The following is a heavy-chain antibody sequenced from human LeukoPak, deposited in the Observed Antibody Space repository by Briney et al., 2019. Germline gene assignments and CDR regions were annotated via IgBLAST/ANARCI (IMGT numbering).Heavy chain of an antibody. V-gene: IGHV4-4*07. CDR1: GGSISSYY. Sequence: SETLSLTCTVSGGSISSYYWSWIRQPAGKGLEWIGRIYSSGSTNYNPSLKSRVTISVDTSKNQFSLKLSSVTAADTAVYYCARAPREITMVRGVKNWFDPWGQGTLVTVSS. CDR3: ARAPREITMVRGVKNWFDP. CDR2: IYSSGST. J-gene: IGHJ5*02. D-gene: IGHD3-10*01.